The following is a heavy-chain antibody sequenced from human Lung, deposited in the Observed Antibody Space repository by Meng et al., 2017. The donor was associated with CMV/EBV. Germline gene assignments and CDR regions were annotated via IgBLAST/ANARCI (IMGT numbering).Heavy chain of an antibody. CDR3: AHARYSSFYYFNY. J-gene: IGHJ4*02. D-gene: IGHD6-13*01. CDR1: GFSLSISRLA. V-gene: IGHV2-5*01. CDR2: IYWNDDT. Sequence: SCXXLVXPTQTLTLTCTFSGFSLSISRLAVGWIRQPPGKALECLGIIYWNDDTRYSTSLKSRLTITKDTSKNQVVLTMTNMDPADTATYYCAHARYSSFYYFNYWXQGTXVTVSS.